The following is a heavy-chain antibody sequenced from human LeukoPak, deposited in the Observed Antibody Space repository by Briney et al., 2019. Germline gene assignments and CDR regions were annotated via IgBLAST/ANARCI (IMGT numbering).Heavy chain of an antibody. CDR3: AREGVGATYFDY. Sequence: PSETLSLTCTVSGGSISSSSYYWSWIRQPPGRGLEWIGQINHSGSTNYNPSLKSRVTISVDTSKNQFSLKLTSVTAADTAVYYCAREGVGATYFDYWGQGTLVTVSS. V-gene: IGHV4-39*07. J-gene: IGHJ4*02. CDR1: GGSISSSSYY. D-gene: IGHD1-26*01. CDR2: INHSGST.